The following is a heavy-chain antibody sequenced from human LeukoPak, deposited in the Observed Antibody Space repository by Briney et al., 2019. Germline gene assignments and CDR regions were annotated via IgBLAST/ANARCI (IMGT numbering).Heavy chain of an antibody. Sequence: PSETLSLTCTVSGYSISSGYYWGWIRQPPGKGLEWIGSIYHSGSTYYNPSLKSRVTISVDTSKNQFSLKLSSVTAADTAVYYCARLVRYSYYDSSGYYYFDYWGQGTLVTVSS. CDR2: IYHSGST. V-gene: IGHV4-38-2*02. J-gene: IGHJ4*02. D-gene: IGHD3-22*01. CDR3: ARLVRYSYYDSSGYYYFDY. CDR1: GYSISSGYY.